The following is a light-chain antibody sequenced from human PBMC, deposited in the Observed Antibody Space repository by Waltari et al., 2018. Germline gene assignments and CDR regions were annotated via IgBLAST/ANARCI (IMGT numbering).Light chain of an antibody. CDR3: SMYMGSGVWV. Sequence: QTVVTQEPSLLVSPGGTVTLTCALSSGSVSSTSYPTWYQQTPGQPPRTLVYKGISRSSGFPDRFSGSILGNTAALTITGAQADDESDYYCSMYMGSGVWVFGGGTKLTVL. CDR2: KGI. V-gene: IGLV8-61*01. J-gene: IGLJ3*02. CDR1: SGSVSSTSY.